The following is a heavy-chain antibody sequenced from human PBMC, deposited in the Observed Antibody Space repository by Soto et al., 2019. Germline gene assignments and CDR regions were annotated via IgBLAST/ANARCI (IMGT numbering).Heavy chain of an antibody. J-gene: IGHJ6*02. Sequence: SETLSLTCTVSGGSVNSGGYHWSWIRQHPGKGLEWIGDIYYSGSTYYNPSLKSRVTISIDTSTNHFSLHLSALTAADTAVYYCARAPIPNWNYYGMDVWGQGTTVTSP. CDR2: IYYSGST. V-gene: IGHV4-31*03. CDR3: ARAPIPNWNYYGMDV. D-gene: IGHD1-1*01. CDR1: GGSVNSGGYH.